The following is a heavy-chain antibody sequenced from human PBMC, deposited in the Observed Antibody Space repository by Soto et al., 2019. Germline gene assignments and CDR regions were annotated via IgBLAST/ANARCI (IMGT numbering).Heavy chain of an antibody. D-gene: IGHD5-12*01. J-gene: IGHJ6*02. CDR3: ARVPGYGVSMDV. CDR1: GFTFDDYA. Sequence: GGSLRLSCAASGFTFDDYAMHWVRQGPGKGLVWVSSIRSDGSSTNYADSVKGRFTISRDNAKNTLYLQMNSLRAEDTAVYYCARVPGYGVSMDVWGQGTTVTVSS. CDR2: IRSDGSST. V-gene: IGHV3-74*01.